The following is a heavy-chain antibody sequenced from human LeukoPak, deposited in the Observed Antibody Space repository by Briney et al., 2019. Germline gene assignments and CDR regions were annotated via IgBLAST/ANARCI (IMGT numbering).Heavy chain of an antibody. J-gene: IGHJ4*02. CDR1: GGSFSGYY. CDR2: VNHSGST. V-gene: IGHV4-34*01. Sequence: SETLSLTCAVYGGSFSGYYWSWIRQPPGKGLEWIGEVNHSGSTNYNSSLKSRVTISVDTSKNQFSLKLSSVTAADTAVYYCVRGSLPPPYYYDSSGYSNWGQGTLVTVSS. CDR3: VRGSLPPPYYYDSSGYSN. D-gene: IGHD3-22*01.